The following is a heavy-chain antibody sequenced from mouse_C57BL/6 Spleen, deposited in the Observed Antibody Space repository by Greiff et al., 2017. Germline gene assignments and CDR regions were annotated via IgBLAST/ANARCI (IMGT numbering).Heavy chain of an antibody. CDR2: IDPENGDT. CDR1: GFNIKDDY. V-gene: IGHV14-4*01. Sequence: VQLQQSGAELVRPGASVKLSCTASGFNIKDDYMHWVKQRPEQGLEWIGWIDPENGDTEYASKFQGKATITADTSSNTAYLQLSSLTSEDTAVYYCTTANYYGSSYGGGYFDVWGTGTTVTVSS. J-gene: IGHJ1*03. D-gene: IGHD1-1*01. CDR3: TTANYYGSSYGGGYFDV.